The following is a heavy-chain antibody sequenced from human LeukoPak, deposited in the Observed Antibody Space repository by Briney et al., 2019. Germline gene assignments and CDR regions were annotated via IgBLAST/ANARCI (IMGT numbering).Heavy chain of an antibody. D-gene: IGHD3-10*01. Sequence: SVKVSCKASGGTFSSYAISWVRQAPGQGLEWMGGIIPIFGTANYAQKFQGGVTITADESTSTAYMELSSLRSEDTAVYYCARETYYGSGSYSPIGVYFDYWGQGTLVTVSS. CDR2: IIPIFGTA. V-gene: IGHV1-69*01. CDR1: GGTFSSYA. J-gene: IGHJ4*02. CDR3: ARETYYGSGSYSPIGVYFDY.